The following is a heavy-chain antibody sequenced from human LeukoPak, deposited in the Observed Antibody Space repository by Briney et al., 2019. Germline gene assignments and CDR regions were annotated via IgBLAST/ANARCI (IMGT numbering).Heavy chain of an antibody. CDR2: IYYSGST. CDR1: GGSISSYY. J-gene: IGHJ5*02. D-gene: IGHD3-3*01. Sequence: SETLSLTCTVSGGSISSYYWSWIRQPPGKGLEWIGYIYYSGSTNYNPSLKSRVTISVDRSKNQFSLKLSSVTAADTAVYYCARGGSGTLWSGYYPYNWFDPWGQGTLVTVSS. CDR3: ARGGSGTLWSGYYPYNWFDP. V-gene: IGHV4-59*12.